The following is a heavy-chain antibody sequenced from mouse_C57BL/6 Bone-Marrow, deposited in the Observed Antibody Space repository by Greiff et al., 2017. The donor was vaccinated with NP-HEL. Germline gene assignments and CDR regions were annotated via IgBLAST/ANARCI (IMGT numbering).Heavy chain of an antibody. CDR2: INPKNGGT. J-gene: IGHJ1*03. V-gene: IGHV1-18*01. CDR3: ARRDYVSSSYFDV. Sequence: EVQLQESGPELVKPGALVKIPCKASGYTFTDYNMDWVKQSRGKSLEWVGDINPKNGGTIYNQKFKGKATLTVDKSSNTAYMELRSLTSEDTAVYYCARRDYVSSSYFDVSGTATTVSVSS. D-gene: IGHD1-1*01. CDR1: GYTFTDYN.